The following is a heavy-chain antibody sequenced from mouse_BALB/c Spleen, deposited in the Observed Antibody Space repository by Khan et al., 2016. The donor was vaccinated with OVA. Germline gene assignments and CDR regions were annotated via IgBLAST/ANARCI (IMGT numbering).Heavy chain of an antibody. Sequence: EVQLQESGPVLVRPGASVKISCKASGYSFTGYFMNWVMQSHGKSLEWIGRINPHIGETFYNQRFKDKATLTVDESSSTAHMELRSLASEDSAVYYCTRIYRSYFDYWGQGTTLTVSS. V-gene: IGHV1-20*02. CDR3: TRIYRSYFDY. J-gene: IGHJ2*01. D-gene: IGHD1-1*01. CDR1: GYSFTGYF. CDR2: INPHIGET.